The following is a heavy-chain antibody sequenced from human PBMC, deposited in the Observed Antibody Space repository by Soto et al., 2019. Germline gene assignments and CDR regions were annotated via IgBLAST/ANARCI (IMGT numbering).Heavy chain of an antibody. CDR3: ARGASGDNY. CDR1: GGSISSYY. D-gene: IGHD2-15*01. Sequence: PSETLSLTCTVSGGSISSYYWSWIRQPPGKGLEWVGYIHYSVTTNYNPSLKTQATISVTPPKNQSSLKRSAVAAAAPAVYYCARGASGDNYWGQGTLVTVSS. V-gene: IGHV4-59*01. J-gene: IGHJ4*02. CDR2: IHYSVTT.